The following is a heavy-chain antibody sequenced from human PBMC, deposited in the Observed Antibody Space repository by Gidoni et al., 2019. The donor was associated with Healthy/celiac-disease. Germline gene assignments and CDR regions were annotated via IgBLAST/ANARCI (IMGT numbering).Heavy chain of an antibody. J-gene: IGHJ6*02. CDR2: ISYDGSNK. CDR1: GFPFSSYA. V-gene: IGHV3-30-3*01. D-gene: IGHD3-3*01. Sequence: QVQLVESGGGVVQPGRSLRLSCSASGFPFSSYAMPWVPQAPGKGLEWVAVISYDGSNKYYADSVKGRFTISRDNSKNTLYLQMNSLRAEDTAVYYCARDRRITIFGVVTDYYYYGMDVWGQGTTVTVSS. CDR3: ARDRRITIFGVVTDYYYYGMDV.